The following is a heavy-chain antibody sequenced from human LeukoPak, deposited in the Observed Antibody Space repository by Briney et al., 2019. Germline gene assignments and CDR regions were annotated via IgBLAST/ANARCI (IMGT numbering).Heavy chain of an antibody. CDR1: GFTFSSYW. CDR3: ARSGGTGFDP. Sequence: PGGSLRLSCAAPGFTFSSYWMHWVRQAPGKGLVWVSRINSDGSSTSYADSVKGRFTTSRDNAKNTLYLQMKSLRGEDTAVYYCARSGGTGFDPWGQGTLVTVSS. D-gene: IGHD3/OR15-3a*01. V-gene: IGHV3-74*01. J-gene: IGHJ5*02. CDR2: INSDGSST.